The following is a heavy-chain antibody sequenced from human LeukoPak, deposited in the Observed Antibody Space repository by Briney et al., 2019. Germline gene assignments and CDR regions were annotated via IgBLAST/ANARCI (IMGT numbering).Heavy chain of an antibody. CDR2: ISGSGGST. Sequence: PGGSLRLSCAASGFTFSSYAMSWVRQAPAKGLEWVSAISGSGGSTYYADSVKGRFTISRDNSKNTLYLQMNSLRAEDTAVYYCAKDMFPNTMIVVGFDYWGQGTLVTVSS. V-gene: IGHV3-23*01. J-gene: IGHJ4*02. CDR1: GFTFSSYA. CDR3: AKDMFPNTMIVVGFDY. D-gene: IGHD3-22*01.